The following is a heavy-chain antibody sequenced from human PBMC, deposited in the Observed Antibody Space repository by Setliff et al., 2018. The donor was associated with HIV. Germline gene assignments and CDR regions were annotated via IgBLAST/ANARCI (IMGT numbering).Heavy chain of an antibody. CDR1: GGSISNGGYY. CDR2: FSYSGNI. D-gene: IGHD1-1*01. Sequence: SETLSLTCTVSGGSISNGGYYWSWIRQHPGKGLEYIGYFSYSGNIYYNPSLKSRVTTSVDTSKNQFSLKVSSVTGADTGVYYCASQPSGHFYYYMHVWGKGTTVTVSS. CDR3: ASQPSGHFYYYMHV. V-gene: IGHV4-31*03. J-gene: IGHJ6*03.